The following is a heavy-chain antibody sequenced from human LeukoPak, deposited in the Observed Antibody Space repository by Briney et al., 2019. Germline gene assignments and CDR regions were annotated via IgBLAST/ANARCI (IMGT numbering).Heavy chain of an antibody. CDR2: MNPNSGNT. CDR1: GYTFTSYG. CDR3: ARGNYDGYYFDY. J-gene: IGHJ4*02. D-gene: IGHD4-23*01. V-gene: IGHV1-8*01. Sequence: ASVKVSCKASGYTFTSYGINWVRQATGQGLEWMGWMNPNSGNTGSAQKFQGRVTMTRNTSISTAYVELSSLTSEDTAVYYCARGNYDGYYFDYWGQGTLVTVSS.